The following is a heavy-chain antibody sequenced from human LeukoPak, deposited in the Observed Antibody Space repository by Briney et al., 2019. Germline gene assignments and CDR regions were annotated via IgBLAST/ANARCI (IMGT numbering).Heavy chain of an antibody. D-gene: IGHD2-21*02. CDR1: GYTFTVYY. Sequence: ASVKVSCKASGYTFTVYYMHWVRQAPGQGLEWMGWINPNSGGTNYAQKFQGRVTMTRDTSISTAYMELSRLRSDDTAVYYCARVLHAYCGGDCYSGGYFQHWGQGTLVTVSS. V-gene: IGHV1-2*02. CDR3: ARVLHAYCGGDCYSGGYFQH. CDR2: INPNSGGT. J-gene: IGHJ1*01.